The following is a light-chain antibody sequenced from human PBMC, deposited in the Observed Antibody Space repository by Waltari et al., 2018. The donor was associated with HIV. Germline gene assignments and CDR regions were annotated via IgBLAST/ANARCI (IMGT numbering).Light chain of an antibody. CDR2: WAS. CDR3: QQYYSTPPWT. CDR1: QSVLYSSNNKNY. V-gene: IGKV4-1*01. J-gene: IGKJ1*01. Sequence: DIVMTQSPDSLAVSLGERATINCKSRQSVLYSSNNKNYLAWYQQKPGQPPKLLLYWASTRECGVPDRFSGSGSGTDVTLTISSLQAEEVAVYYCQQYYSTPPWTCGQGTKVEIK.